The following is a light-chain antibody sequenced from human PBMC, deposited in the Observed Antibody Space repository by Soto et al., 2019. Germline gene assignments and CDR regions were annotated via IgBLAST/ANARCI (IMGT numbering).Light chain of an antibody. V-gene: IGKV1-5*03. Sequence: DIQMTQSPSTLSASVGDRVTITCRASQSVNRWLAWYQQKPGKAPKLLIYEASSLESGVPSRFGGSGSGTEFTLAISSLQPDDFAIYYCLQHNSYPFTFGPGTKVDIK. CDR2: EAS. CDR1: QSVNRW. J-gene: IGKJ3*01. CDR3: LQHNSYPFT.